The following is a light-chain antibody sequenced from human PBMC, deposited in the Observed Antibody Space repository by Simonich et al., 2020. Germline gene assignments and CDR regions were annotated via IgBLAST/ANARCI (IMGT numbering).Light chain of an antibody. CDR1: SSDVGGYNY. CDR2: DVR. Sequence: QSALTQPRPVSGSPGQSATISCTGTSSDVGGYNYVSWYQQHPGKAPKLMIYDVRNRPSGVSNRFSGSKSGNTASLTISGLQAEDEADYYCSSYTSSSTVVFGGGTKLTVL. CDR3: SSYTSSSTVV. V-gene: IGLV2-14*03. J-gene: IGLJ2*01.